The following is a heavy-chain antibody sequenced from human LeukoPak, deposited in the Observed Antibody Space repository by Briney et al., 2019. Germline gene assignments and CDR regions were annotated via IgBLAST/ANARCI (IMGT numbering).Heavy chain of an antibody. D-gene: IGHD6-13*01. CDR2: IKQDGSEK. V-gene: IGHV3-7*01. CDR3: ARALYSSTCDAFDI. J-gene: IGHJ3*02. Sequence: LSGGSLRLSCAASGFTFSSYWMSWVRQAPGKGLEWVANIKQDGSEKYYVDSVKGRFTISRDNAKNSLYLQMNSLRAEDTAVYYCARALYSSTCDAFDIWGQGTMVTVSS. CDR1: GFTFSSYW.